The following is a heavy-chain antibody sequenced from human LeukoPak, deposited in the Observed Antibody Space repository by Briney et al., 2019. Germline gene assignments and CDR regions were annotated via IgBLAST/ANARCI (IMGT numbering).Heavy chain of an antibody. CDR2: INSDGSST. CDR3: ARVRAPGPFDY. D-gene: IGHD1-14*01. V-gene: IGHV3-74*01. CDR1: GFTFSSYW. J-gene: IGHJ4*02. Sequence: PGGSLRLSCAASGFTFSSYWRHWVRQAPGKGLVWVSRINSDGSSTSYADSVKGRFTISRDNAKNTLYLQMNSLRAEDTAVYYCARVRAPGPFDYWGQGTLVTVSS.